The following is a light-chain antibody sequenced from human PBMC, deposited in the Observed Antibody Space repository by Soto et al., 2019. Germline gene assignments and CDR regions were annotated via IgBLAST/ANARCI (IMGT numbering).Light chain of an antibody. V-gene: IGLV1-40*01. Sequence: QSVLTQPPSVSGAPGQRVTISCTGSSSNIGAGYDVHWYQQLPGTAPKLLIYGNSNRPSGVPDRFSGSNSGTSASLAITGLXXXXXXXYYCQSYDSSLSGWVFGGGTKL. CDR1: SSNIGAGYD. CDR2: GNS. J-gene: IGLJ3*02. CDR3: QSYDSSLSGWV.